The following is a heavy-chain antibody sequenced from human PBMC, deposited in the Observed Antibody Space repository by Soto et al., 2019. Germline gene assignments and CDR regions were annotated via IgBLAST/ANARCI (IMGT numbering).Heavy chain of an antibody. Sequence: PGGSLRLSCAASGFTFSNAWMNWVRQAPGKGLEWVGRIKSKTDGGTTDYAAPVKGRFTISRDDSKNTLYLQMNSLKTGDTAVYYCSGTTYYYYGMDVWGQGTTVTVSS. V-gene: IGHV3-15*07. D-gene: IGHD1-7*01. CDR1: GFTFSNAW. CDR3: SGTTYYYYGMDV. J-gene: IGHJ6*02. CDR2: IKSKTDGGTT.